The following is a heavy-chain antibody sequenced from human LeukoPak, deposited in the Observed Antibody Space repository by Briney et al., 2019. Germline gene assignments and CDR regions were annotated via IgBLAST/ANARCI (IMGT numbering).Heavy chain of an antibody. J-gene: IGHJ6*03. CDR3: ARHGGSGYELYNVYSMDV. CDR2: IYPGDSDT. D-gene: IGHD5-12*01. Sequence: AEAMKICCKGADYCSTCDLIGWGRQLARRGVGWRGIIYPGDSDTRYSPSFQGYVTISPVKFISTAYLQWSRLKASDTGMYYCARHGGSGYELYNVYSMDVWGKGTTVTVSS. V-gene: IGHV5-51*01. CDR1: DYCSTCDL.